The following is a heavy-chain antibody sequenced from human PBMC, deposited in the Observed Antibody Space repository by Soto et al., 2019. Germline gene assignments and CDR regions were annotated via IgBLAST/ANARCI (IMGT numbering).Heavy chain of an antibody. CDR2: INFYGSTT. J-gene: IGHJ4*02. CDR1: GFTFSSYW. Sequence: EVQLVESGGGLVQPGGSLRLSCAASGFTFSSYWMHWVRQAPGKGLVWVSRINFYGSTTNYADFVKGQFTISRDNAKNTVYLEMNSLRAEDTAVYYWARGAGSAYSVESWGQGTLVTVSS. D-gene: IGHD3-22*01. CDR3: ARGAGSAYSVES. V-gene: IGHV3-74*01.